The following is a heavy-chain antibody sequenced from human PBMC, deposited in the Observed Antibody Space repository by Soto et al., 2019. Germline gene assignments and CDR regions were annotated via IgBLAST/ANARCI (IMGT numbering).Heavy chain of an antibody. CDR3: ATTASISSTVNYYFDG. CDR2: INPDNGVP. CDR1: GYTFTGYY. J-gene: IGHJ6*03. Sequence: ASVKVSCKASGYTFTGYYVNWARQAPGQGREWMGWINPDNGVPNYAQKFQGRVTLSRDTSINTAYMELSRLTSDDTAMYYCATTASISSTVNYYFDGWRQRTTSTVSS. V-gene: IGHV1-2*02. D-gene: IGHD3-3*02.